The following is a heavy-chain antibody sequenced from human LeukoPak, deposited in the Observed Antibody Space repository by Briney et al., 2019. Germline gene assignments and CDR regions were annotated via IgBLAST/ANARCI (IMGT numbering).Heavy chain of an antibody. Sequence: GGSLRLSYAASGFTFSSYSMNWVRQAPGKGLEWVSSISSSSSYIYYADSVKGRFTISRDNAKSSLYLQMNSLRAEDTAVYYCTTDVRDEYSSGWYPIGYWGQGTLVTVSS. CDR3: TTDVRDEYSSGWYPIGY. J-gene: IGHJ4*02. CDR2: ISSSSSYI. V-gene: IGHV3-21*01. D-gene: IGHD6-19*01. CDR1: GFTFSSYS.